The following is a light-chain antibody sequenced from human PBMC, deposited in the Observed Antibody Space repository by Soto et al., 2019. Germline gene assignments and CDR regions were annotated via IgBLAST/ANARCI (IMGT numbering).Light chain of an antibody. CDR2: AAS. CDR1: QGISNH. V-gene: IGKV1-27*01. Sequence: DIQMTQSPSSLSASVGDRVTITCRASQGISNHLAWYQHKPGKVPKLLIYAASTLQSGVPSRFSGSGSGTEFTLTISSLQPEDVATYYCQEYNSALRTFGQGTKVEVK. J-gene: IGKJ1*01. CDR3: QEYNSALRT.